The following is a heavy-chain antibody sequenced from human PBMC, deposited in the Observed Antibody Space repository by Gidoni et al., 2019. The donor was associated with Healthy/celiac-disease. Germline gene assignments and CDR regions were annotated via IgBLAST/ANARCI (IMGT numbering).Heavy chain of an antibody. Sequence: QVQLQESGPGLVTPSQTLSLPCTVSGGSIRSGDYYWSWTRQPPGKGLEWIGYLYYSGSTYYNPSLKSRVTISVDTSKNQFSLKLSSVTAADTAVYYCARDLVVGMYGMDVWGQGTTVTVSS. CDR3: ARDLVVGMYGMDV. CDR1: GGSIRSGDYY. V-gene: IGHV4-30-4*01. D-gene: IGHD2-21*01. CDR2: LYYSGST. J-gene: IGHJ6*02.